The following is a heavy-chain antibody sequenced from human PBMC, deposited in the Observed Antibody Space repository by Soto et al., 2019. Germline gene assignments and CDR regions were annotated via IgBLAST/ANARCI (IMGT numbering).Heavy chain of an antibody. D-gene: IGHD5-18*01. V-gene: IGHV3-23*01. J-gene: IGHJ4*02. CDR1: GFTFSSYA. Sequence: GGSLRLSCAASGFTFSSYAMSWVRQAPGKGLEWVSAISGSGGSTYYADSVKGRFTISRDNSKNTLYLQMNSLRAEDTAVYCCAKDSRGYSYGFSDYWGQGTLVTVSS. CDR3: AKDSRGYSYGFSDY. CDR2: ISGSGGST.